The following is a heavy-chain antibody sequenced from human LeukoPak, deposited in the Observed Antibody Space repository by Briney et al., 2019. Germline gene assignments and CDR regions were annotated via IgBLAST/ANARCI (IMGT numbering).Heavy chain of an antibody. V-gene: IGHV3-11*03. CDR2: ISGSSNYT. Sequence: GGSLRLSCAASGFTFSDYYMSWIRQAPGKGLEWVSYISGSSNYTNYADSVKGRFTISRDTAKNSLYLQMNSLRADDTAVYYWAGGGGDEGYSSSGIPVYWGQGTLVTVSS. D-gene: IGHD6-13*01. CDR1: GFTFSDYY. CDR3: AGGGGDEGYSSSGIPVY. J-gene: IGHJ4*02.